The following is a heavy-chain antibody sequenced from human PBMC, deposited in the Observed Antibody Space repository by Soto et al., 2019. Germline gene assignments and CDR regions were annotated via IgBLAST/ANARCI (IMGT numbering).Heavy chain of an antibody. D-gene: IGHD3-16*01. CDR2: IKQDGSVK. CDR1: GFPFSSSW. Sequence: AGGSLRLSCAASGFPFSSSWMTWVGQTPGRGLEGVANIKQDGSVKYYVDSVKGRFTISRDNAKNSLYLKMNSLRADDTAVYYCDPHLLGDIGGVDYWGQGTLVTVSS. J-gene: IGHJ4*02. CDR3: DPHLLGDIGGVDY. V-gene: IGHV3-7*02.